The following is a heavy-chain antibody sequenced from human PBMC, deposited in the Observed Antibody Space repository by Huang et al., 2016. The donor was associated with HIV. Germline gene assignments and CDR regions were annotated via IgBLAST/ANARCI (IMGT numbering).Heavy chain of an antibody. CDR1: GDSITSYH. CDR3: ARGLGNAFDI. V-gene: IGHV4-59*01. CDR2: IYYSGST. D-gene: IGHD3-16*01. Sequence: QVQLQESGPGVVRPAETLSLTCTVSGDSITSYHWNWIRQPPGKGLEWIGYIYYSGSTNSSPSLKSRVTIAVDTSKTQFSLRLTSGTAADTAVYYCARGLGNAFDIWGQGTMVTVSS. J-gene: IGHJ3*02.